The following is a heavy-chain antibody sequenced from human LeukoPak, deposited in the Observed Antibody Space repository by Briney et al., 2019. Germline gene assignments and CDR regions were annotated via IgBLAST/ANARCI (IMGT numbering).Heavy chain of an antibody. CDR1: GGSISSGSYY. D-gene: IGHD2-15*01. Sequence: PSQTLSLTCTVSGGSISSGSYYWSWIRQSAGKGLEWIGRIYTSGSTNYNPSLKSRVTISVDTSKNQFSLKLSSVTAADTAVYYCARDRGLGYCSGGSCFYAFDIWGQGTMVTVSS. V-gene: IGHV4-61*02. CDR2: IYTSGST. J-gene: IGHJ3*02. CDR3: ARDRGLGYCSGGSCFYAFDI.